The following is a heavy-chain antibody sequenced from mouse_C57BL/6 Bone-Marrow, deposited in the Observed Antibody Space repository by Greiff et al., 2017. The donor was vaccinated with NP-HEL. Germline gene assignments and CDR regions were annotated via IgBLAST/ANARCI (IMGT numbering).Heavy chain of an antibody. V-gene: IGHV7-3*01. Sequence: EVKLQESGGGLVQPGGSLSLSCAASGFTFTDYYMSWVRQPPGKALEWLGFIRNKANGYTTEYSASVKGRFIVSRDTSQSILYLQMNALRAEDTAIYYCARDAGSSGYDAMDYWGQGTSVTVSS. CDR3: ARDAGSSGYDAMDY. D-gene: IGHD3-2*02. J-gene: IGHJ4*01. CDR1: GFTFTDYY. CDR2: IRNKANGYTT.